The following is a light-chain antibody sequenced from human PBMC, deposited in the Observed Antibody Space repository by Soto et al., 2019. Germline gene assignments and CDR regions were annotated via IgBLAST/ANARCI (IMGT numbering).Light chain of an antibody. CDR2: EVS. CDR3: CSYEGSSTLV. Sequence: QSALTQPASVSGSPGQSITISCTGTSSDVGSYNLVSWYQQHPGKAPKLMIYEVSKRPSGVSNRFSGSKSGNTASLTISRLQAEDEADYYCCSYEGSSTLVFGGGTKLTVL. CDR1: SSDVGSYNL. V-gene: IGLV2-23*02. J-gene: IGLJ2*01.